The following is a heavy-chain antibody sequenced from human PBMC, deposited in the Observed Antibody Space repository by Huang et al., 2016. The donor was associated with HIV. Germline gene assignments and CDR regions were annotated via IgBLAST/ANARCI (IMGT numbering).Heavy chain of an antibody. CDR1: GFSISSYW. CDR2: INSDGSST. J-gene: IGHJ4*02. V-gene: IGHV3-74*01. CDR3: ARDPRIQSWLNFFDY. Sequence: EVQLLESGGGLVKPGGSRRLSCAASGFSISSYWMHWVRQAPGRGLVWVSRINSDGSSTSYADSVKGRFTISRDNAKNTLYLQMNSLRAEDTAVYYCARDPRIQSWLNFFDYWGQGTLVSVSS. D-gene: IGHD3-22*01.